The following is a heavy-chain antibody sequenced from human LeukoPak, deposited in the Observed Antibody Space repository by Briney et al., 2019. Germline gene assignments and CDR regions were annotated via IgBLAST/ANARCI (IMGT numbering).Heavy chain of an antibody. Sequence: ASVKVSCKASGYTFTGYYMHWVRQAPGQGLEWMGWINPNSGGTNYAQKFQGWVTMTRDTSISTAYMELSRLRSDDTAVYYCAGDHDSSGYYYYFDYWGQGTLVTVSS. CDR2: INPNSGGT. CDR3: AGDHDSSGYYYYFDY. V-gene: IGHV1-2*04. J-gene: IGHJ4*02. D-gene: IGHD3-22*01. CDR1: GYTFTGYY.